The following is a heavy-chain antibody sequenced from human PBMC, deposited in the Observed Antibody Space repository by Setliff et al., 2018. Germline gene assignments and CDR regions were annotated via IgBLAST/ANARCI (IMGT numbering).Heavy chain of an antibody. CDR1: GGSISTYY. J-gene: IGHJ5*02. Sequence: SETLSLTCTVSGGSISTYYWSWIRRPAGKGLEWIGRVFVSGSTNYNPSLKSRVPMSVDTSKNQFSLKLTSVTAADTAMYYCARDTSSDWAAWFDPWSQGILVTVSS. V-gene: IGHV4-4*07. CDR3: ARDTSSDWAAWFDP. D-gene: IGHD6-19*01. CDR2: VFVSGST.